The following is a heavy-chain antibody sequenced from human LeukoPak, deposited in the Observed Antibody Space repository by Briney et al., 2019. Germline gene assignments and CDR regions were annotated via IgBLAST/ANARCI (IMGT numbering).Heavy chain of an antibody. J-gene: IGHJ4*02. CDR2: ISACTGDT. CDR1: GYNFISYG. CDR3: ARNAYGTSSENYFDF. D-gene: IGHD6-6*01. V-gene: IGHV1-18*01. Sequence: ASVKVSRKASGYNFISYGISWVRLVPGQGLEWMGWISACTGDTNYAQSFQGRITMTTDTSTGTAYMELRSLKSDDTAVYYCARNAYGTSSENYFDFWGRGTLVTVSS.